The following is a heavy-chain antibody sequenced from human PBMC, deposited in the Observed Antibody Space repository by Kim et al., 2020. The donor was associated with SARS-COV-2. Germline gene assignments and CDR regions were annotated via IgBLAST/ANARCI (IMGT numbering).Heavy chain of an antibody. CDR1: GFTFSSYS. CDR3: ARVGGEYSYGYFGVDY. V-gene: IGHV3-48*02. D-gene: IGHD5-18*01. Sequence: GGSLRLSCAASGFTFSSYSMNWVRQAPGKGLEWVSYISSSSSTIYYADSVKGRFTISRDNAKNSLYLQMNSLRDEDTAVYYCARVGGEYSYGYFGVDYWGQGALVTVSS. CDR2: ISSSSSTI. J-gene: IGHJ4*02.